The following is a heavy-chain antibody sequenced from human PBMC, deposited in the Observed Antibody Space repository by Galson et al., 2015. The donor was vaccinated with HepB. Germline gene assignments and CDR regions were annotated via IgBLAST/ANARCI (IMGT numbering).Heavy chain of an antibody. J-gene: IGHJ4*02. CDR2: INHSGST. V-gene: IGHV4-34*01. D-gene: IGHD5-18*01. CDR1: GGSFSGYY. Sequence: ETLSLTCAVYGGSFSGYYWSWIRQPPGKGLEWIGEINHSGSTNYNPSLKSRVTISVDTSKNQFSLKLSSVTAADTAVYYCARVGVRRYSYGKRTEIFDYWGQGTLVTVSS. CDR3: ARVGVRRYSYGKRTEIFDY.